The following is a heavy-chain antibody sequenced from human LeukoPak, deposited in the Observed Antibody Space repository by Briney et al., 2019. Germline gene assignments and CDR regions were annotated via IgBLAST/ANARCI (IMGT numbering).Heavy chain of an antibody. CDR2: INSGGTT. CDR3: ARGIGVDY. V-gene: IGHV3-66*01. D-gene: IGHD2/OR15-2a*01. CDR1: GFTVSSNY. Sequence: GGSLRLSCAASGFTVSSNYMAWVRQAPGKGLEWVSFINSGGTTYYADSVKGRFTISRGNSKNTLYLQMNSLRVEDTAVYYCARGIGVDYWGQGTLVTVSP. J-gene: IGHJ4*02.